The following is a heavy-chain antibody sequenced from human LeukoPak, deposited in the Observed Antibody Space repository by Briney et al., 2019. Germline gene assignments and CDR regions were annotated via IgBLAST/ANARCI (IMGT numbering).Heavy chain of an antibody. CDR2: VSGSGGST. D-gene: IGHD3-10*01. J-gene: IGHJ4*02. V-gene: IGHV3-23*01. CDR1: GFTFSSYA. Sequence: PGGSLRLSCAASGFTFSSYAMSWVRQAPGKGLEWVSAVSGSGGSTYYADSVKGRFTISRDNSKNTLNLQMNSLSAEDTAVYYCAKDQGRSSRHYGSGSPFDYWGQGTLVAVSS. CDR3: AKDQGRSSRHYGSGSPFDY.